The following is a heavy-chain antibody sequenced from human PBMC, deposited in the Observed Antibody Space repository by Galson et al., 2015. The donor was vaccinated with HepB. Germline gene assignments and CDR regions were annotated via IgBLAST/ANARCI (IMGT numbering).Heavy chain of an antibody. Sequence: QSGAEVKKPGESLRISCKGSGYSFTSYWISWVRQMPGKGLEWMGRIDPSDSYTNYSPSFQGHVTISADKSISTAYLQWSSLKASDTAMYYCARLPSYSSGWYGQRRGWFDPWGQGTLVTVSS. CDR3: ARLPSYSSGWYGQRRGWFDP. V-gene: IGHV5-10-1*01. D-gene: IGHD6-19*01. CDR1: GYSFTSYW. J-gene: IGHJ5*02. CDR2: IDPSDSYT.